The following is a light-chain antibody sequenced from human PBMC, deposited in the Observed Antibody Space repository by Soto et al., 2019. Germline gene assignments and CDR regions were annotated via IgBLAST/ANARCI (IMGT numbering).Light chain of an antibody. Sequence: QSVLTQPPSVSGAPGQRVTISCTGRSSNIGAGYDVHWYQQLPGTAPKLLIYGNTNRLSGVPDRFSGSKSDTSASLAITGLQAEDEADYYCQSYDDSLSCSVFGGGTKLTVL. J-gene: IGLJ3*02. CDR2: GNT. CDR3: QSYDDSLSCSV. CDR1: SSNIGAGYD. V-gene: IGLV1-40*01.